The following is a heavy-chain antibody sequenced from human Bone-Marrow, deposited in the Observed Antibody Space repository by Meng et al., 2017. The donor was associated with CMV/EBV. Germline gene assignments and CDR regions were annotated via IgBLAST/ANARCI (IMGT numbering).Heavy chain of an antibody. CDR2: IKQDGSEK. V-gene: IGHV3-7*01. J-gene: IGHJ6*02. CDR3: ARDKRVVPAAIAHYYGMDV. D-gene: IGHD2-2*01. Sequence: GESLKISCAASGFTFSSYWMSWVRQAPGKGLEWVANIKQDGSEKYYVDSVKGRFTISRDNAKNSLYLQMNSLRAEDTAVYYCARDKRVVPAAIAHYYGMDVWGQGTTVTVSS. CDR1: GFTFSSYW.